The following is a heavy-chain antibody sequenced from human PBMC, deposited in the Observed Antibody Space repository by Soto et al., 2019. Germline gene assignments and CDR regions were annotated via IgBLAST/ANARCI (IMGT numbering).Heavy chain of an antibody. Sequence: SETLSLTCAVYGESFSGYYWSWIRQAPGRGLEWIGEINHSGTTNYNTSLKSRVTISVDTSKNQFSLKLSSVTAADTAVYYCARGVVRRVIIQYTSFFDYWGQGTTVTVS. V-gene: IGHV4-34*01. CDR1: GESFSGYY. CDR2: INHSGTT. D-gene: IGHD3-10*01. J-gene: IGHJ4*02. CDR3: ARGVVRRVIIQYTSFFDY.